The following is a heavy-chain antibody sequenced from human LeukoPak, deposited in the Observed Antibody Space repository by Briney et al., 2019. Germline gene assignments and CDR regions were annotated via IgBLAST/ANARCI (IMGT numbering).Heavy chain of an antibody. CDR1: GFTFSNYN. D-gene: IGHD1-7*01. V-gene: IGHV3-48*01. CDR2: ISSSSSTI. Sequence: GGSLRLSCAASGFTFSNYNMNWVRQAPGKGLECIAYISSSSSTIYYADSVKGRFTISRDNAKNSLFLHMNSLRAEDTALYYCARENFADLLDFWGQGALVTVSS. CDR3: ARENFADLLDF. J-gene: IGHJ4*02.